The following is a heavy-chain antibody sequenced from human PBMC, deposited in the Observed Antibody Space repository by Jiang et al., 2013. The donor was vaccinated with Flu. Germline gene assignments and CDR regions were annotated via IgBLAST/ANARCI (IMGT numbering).Heavy chain of an antibody. Sequence: VQLVESGGGVVQPGRSLRLSCAASGFTFSSYGMHWVRQAPGKGLEWVAVISYDGSNKYYADSVKGRFTISRDNSKNTLYLQMNSLRAEDTAVYYCAKGVSIVVGYGMDVWGQGTTVTVSS. D-gene: IGHD3-22*01. V-gene: IGHV3-30*18. CDR1: GFTFSSYG. CDR2: ISYDGSNK. CDR3: AKGVSIVVGYGMDV. J-gene: IGHJ6*02.